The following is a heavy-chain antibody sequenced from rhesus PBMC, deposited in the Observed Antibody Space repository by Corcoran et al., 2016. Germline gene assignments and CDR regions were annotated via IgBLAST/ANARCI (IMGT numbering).Heavy chain of an antibody. CDR3: ARFGSYYPNFDV. V-gene: IGHV4-165*02. D-gene: IGHD3-16*01. CDR2: IGGRNGNT. J-gene: IGHJ4*01. Sequence: QVQLQESGPGLVKPSETLSLTCAVSGGSISGYFWNWIRHPPGKGLEWIEYIGGRNGNTHDNSSLNRRVTMSTDTAKNQFSLKLSAVTSADTAGYYWARFGSYYPNFDVWGQGVLVTVSS. CDR1: GGSISGYF.